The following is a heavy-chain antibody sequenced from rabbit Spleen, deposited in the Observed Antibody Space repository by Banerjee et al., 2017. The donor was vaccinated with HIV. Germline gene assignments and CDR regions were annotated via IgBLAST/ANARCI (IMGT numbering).Heavy chain of an antibody. CDR3: ARDLAGVIGWNFNS. J-gene: IGHJ4*01. V-gene: IGHV1S45*01. CDR2: IYTGSSGST. D-gene: IGHD4-1*01. CDR1: GFDFSSYG. Sequence: QEQLKESGGGLVRPGGSLKLSCKGSGFDFSSYGVSWVRQAPGKGLEWIACIYTGSSGSTLYASWAKGRFTFSKTSSTTVTLQMTSLTAADTATYFCARDLAGVIGWNFNSWGQGTLVTVS.